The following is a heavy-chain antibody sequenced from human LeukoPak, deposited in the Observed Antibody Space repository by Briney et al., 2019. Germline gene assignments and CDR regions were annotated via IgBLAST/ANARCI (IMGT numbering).Heavy chain of an antibody. Sequence: ASVKVSCKASGGTFSSYAISWVRQAPGQGLEWMGGIIPIFGTANYAQKFQGRVTITTDESTSTAYMELSSLRSEDTAVYYCARDLKNYYDSSGYSLQSWGQGTLVTVSS. CDR2: IIPIFGTA. CDR1: GGTFSSYA. V-gene: IGHV1-69*05. CDR3: ARDLKNYYDSSGYSLQS. J-gene: IGHJ5*02. D-gene: IGHD3-22*01.